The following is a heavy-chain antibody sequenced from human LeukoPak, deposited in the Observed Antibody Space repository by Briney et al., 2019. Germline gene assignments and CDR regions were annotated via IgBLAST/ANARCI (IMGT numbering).Heavy chain of an antibody. V-gene: IGHV4-31*03. J-gene: IGHJ3*02. CDR1: GGSISSGGYY. Sequence: SETLSLTCTVSGGSISSGGYYWSWIRQHPGKGLEWIGYIYYSGSTYYNPSLKSRVTISVDTSKNQFSLKLSSVTAADTAVYYCARDHAPALKDAFDIWGQGTMVTVFS. CDR3: ARDHAPALKDAFDI. D-gene: IGHD2-2*01. CDR2: IYYSGST.